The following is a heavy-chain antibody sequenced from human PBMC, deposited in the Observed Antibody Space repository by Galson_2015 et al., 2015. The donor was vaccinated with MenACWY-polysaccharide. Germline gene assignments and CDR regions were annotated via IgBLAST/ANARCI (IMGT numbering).Heavy chain of an antibody. Sequence: SLRLSCAASGFTFSTYWMHWVRQAPGKGLVWVSRIKSDGSSTNYADSVKGRFTISRDNPQNILYLQMNSLRAEDTALYYCARGYNAYGSGQGAMVSFSS. CDR2: IKSDGSST. V-gene: IGHV3-74*01. CDR3: ARGYNAYG. CDR1: GFTFSTYW. J-gene: IGHJ6*01. D-gene: IGHD5-12*01.